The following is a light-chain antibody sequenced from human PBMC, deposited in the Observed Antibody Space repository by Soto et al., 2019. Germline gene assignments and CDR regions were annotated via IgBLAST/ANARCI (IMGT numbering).Light chain of an antibody. J-gene: IGLJ2*01. V-gene: IGLV3-21*04. CDR3: QVWDSSSDLL. Sequence: SSELTQPPSVSVAPGKTARITCGGTNIGSKSVHWYQQKPGQAPVLVIYYDSDRPSGIPERFSGSNSGNTATLTISRVEAGDEADYYCQVWDSSSDLLFGGGTKLTVL. CDR2: YDS. CDR1: NIGSKS.